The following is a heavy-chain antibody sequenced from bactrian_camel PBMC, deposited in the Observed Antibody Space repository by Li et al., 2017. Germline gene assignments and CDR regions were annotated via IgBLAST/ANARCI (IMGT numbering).Heavy chain of an antibody. D-gene: IGHD2*01. V-gene: IGHV3S6*01. Sequence: HVQLVESGGGSVQSGGSLTLDCQMFGYNIRSHCMGWFRQAPGKQREAVAIAGDRTHTDYADSVKGRFTISKDNAKSTLYLQMNSLKPEDTAVYYCVRNYFTKQGAFGYWGQGTQVTVS. J-gene: IGHJ6*01. CDR2: IAGDRTHT. CDR3: VRNYFTKQGAFGY. CDR1: GYNIRSHC.